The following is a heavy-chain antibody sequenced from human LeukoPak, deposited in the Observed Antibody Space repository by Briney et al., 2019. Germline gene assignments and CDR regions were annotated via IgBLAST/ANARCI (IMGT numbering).Heavy chain of an antibody. D-gene: IGHD5-18*01. J-gene: IGHJ4*02. Sequence: SETLSLTCAVYGGSFSCYYWSWIRQPPGKGLEWIGEINHSGSTNYNPSLKGRVTISVDTSKNQFSLKLSSVTAADTAVYYCARRYSYGTIDYWGQGTLVTVSS. V-gene: IGHV4-34*01. CDR3: ARRYSYGTIDY. CDR1: GGSFSCYY. CDR2: INHSGST.